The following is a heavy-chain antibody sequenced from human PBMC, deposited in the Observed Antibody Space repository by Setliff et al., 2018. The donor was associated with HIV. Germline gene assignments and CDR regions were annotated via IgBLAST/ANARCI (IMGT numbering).Heavy chain of an antibody. J-gene: IGHJ4*02. Sequence: SQTLSLTCTVSGGSISSYYWTWLRQFPGKGLEWLGFIFYTGSTTYNPSLNSRVTISVDTSKNQFSLKLSSVTAADTAVYYGGRQVPVPGVAVTPIDYWGQGTLVTVSS. CDR2: IFYTGST. CDR1: GGSISSYY. V-gene: IGHV4-59*08. D-gene: IGHD3-22*01. CDR3: GRQVPVPGVAVTPIDY.